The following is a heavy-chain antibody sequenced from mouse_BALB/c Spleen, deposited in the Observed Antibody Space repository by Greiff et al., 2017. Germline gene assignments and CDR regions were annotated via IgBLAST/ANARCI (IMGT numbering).Heavy chain of an antibody. CDR2: IDPENGDT. CDR1: GFNIKDYY. CDR3: NTLYYGTHYYAMDY. D-gene: IGHD2-1*01. Sequence: VHVKQSGAELVRPGASVKLSCTASGFNIKDYYMHWVKQRPEQGLEWIGWIDPENGDTEYAPKFQGKATMTADTSSNTAYLQLSSLTSEDTAVYYCNTLYYGTHYYAMDYWGQGTSVTVSS. J-gene: IGHJ4*01. V-gene: IGHV14-4*02.